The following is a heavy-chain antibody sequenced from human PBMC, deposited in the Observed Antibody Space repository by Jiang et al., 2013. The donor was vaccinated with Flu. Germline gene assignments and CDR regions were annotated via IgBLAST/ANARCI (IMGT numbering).Heavy chain of an antibody. CDR2: VYPGDSDT. J-gene: IGHJ6*02. V-gene: IGHV5-51*01. Sequence: SCKTSGYSFTNYWIGWVRQTPDRGLEWMGLVYPGDSDTRYSPSFQGQVTISVDKSVTTAYLQWSSLKASDTAMYYCARRGIAAAGSYGMDVWGQGTTVTVSS. CDR3: ARRGIAAAGSYGMDV. D-gene: IGHD6-13*01. CDR1: GYSFTNYW.